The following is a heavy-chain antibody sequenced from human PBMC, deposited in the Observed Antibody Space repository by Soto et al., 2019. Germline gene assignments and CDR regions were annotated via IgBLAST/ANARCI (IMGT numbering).Heavy chain of an antibody. CDR1: GYTFTSSG. J-gene: IGHJ1*01. Sequence: ASGKVCCKASGYTFTSSGIRWVRQAPGQGLKWMGWISAYNGNTNYAQKLQGRVTMTTDTSTSTAYMELRRLRADDTAVYYCARTTGEIILGRAHHRGPVDFRGQGTLVTVSS. CDR3: ARTTGEIILGRAHHRGPVDF. D-gene: IGHD3-10*01. V-gene: IGHV1-18*04. CDR2: ISAYNGNT.